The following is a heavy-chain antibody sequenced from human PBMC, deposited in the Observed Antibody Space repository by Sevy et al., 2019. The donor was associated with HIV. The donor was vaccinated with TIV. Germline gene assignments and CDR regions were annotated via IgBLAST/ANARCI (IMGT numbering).Heavy chain of an antibody. D-gene: IGHD3-3*01. CDR1: GFTFSSYA. J-gene: IGHJ5*02. V-gene: IGHV3-23*01. CDR2: ISGSGGST. CDR3: AKVLDDVWSGYGWFDP. Sequence: GGSLRLSCAASGFTFSSYAMSWVRQAPGKGLEWVSAISGSGGSTYYGDSVKGRFTISRDNSKNTLYMQMNSLRAEDTAVYYCAKVLDDVWSGYGWFDPWGQGTLVTVSS.